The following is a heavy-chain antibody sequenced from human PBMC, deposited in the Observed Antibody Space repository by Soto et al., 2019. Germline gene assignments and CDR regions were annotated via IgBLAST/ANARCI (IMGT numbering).Heavy chain of an antibody. CDR1: GGTFSSYA. Sequence: QVQLVQSGAEVKKPGSSVKVSCKASGGTFSSYAISWVRQAPGQGLEWMGGIIPIFGTANYAQKFQGRVTIPADESTSTAYMELSRLRSEDTAVYYCARVGVTMVRGVITYYYYYGMDVWGQGTTVTVSS. J-gene: IGHJ6*02. CDR2: IIPIFGTA. D-gene: IGHD3-10*01. CDR3: ARVGVTMVRGVITYYYYYGMDV. V-gene: IGHV1-69*01.